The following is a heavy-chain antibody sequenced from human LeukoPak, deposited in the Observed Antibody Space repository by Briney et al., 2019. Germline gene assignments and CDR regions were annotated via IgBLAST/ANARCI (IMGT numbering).Heavy chain of an antibody. CDR3: ASRPFLLWFDP. Sequence: PGGSLRLSCAASGFTFSSYAMSWVRQAPGKGLEWVSAISGSGGSTYYAASVKGRFTISRDNSKNTLYLQMNSLLAEATALYYCASRPFLLWFDPRGQGTLVTVSS. CDR1: GFTFSSYA. CDR2: ISGSGGST. J-gene: IGHJ5*02. V-gene: IGHV3-23*01. D-gene: IGHD2/OR15-2a*01.